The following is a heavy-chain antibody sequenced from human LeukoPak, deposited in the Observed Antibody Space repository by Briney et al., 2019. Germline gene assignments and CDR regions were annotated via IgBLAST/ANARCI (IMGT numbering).Heavy chain of an antibody. V-gene: IGHV3-30-3*01. CDR2: ISYDESDK. J-gene: IGHJ4*02. CDR1: GFTFSSYA. CDR3: ARPGIAVTGDY. Sequence: PGRSLRLSCAASGFTFSSYAMHWVRQAPGKGLEWVAVISYDESDKYYADSVKGRFTVSRDNSKNMLYLQMNSLRAEDTAVYYCARPGIAVTGDYWGQGILVTVSS. D-gene: IGHD6-19*01.